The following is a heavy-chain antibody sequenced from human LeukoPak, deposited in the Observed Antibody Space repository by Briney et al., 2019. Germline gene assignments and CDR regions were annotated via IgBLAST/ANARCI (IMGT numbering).Heavy chain of an antibody. CDR2: ISWDGGST. D-gene: IGHD3-3*01. CDR3: AKDRSLTPRDFWSGYYWFDP. Sequence: GGSLRLSCAASGFTFDDYAMHWVRQAPGKGLEWVSLISWDGGSTYYADSVKGRFTISGDNSKNSLYLQMNSLRAEDTALYYCAKDRSLTPRDFWSGYYWFDPWGQGTLVTVSS. V-gene: IGHV3-43D*04. J-gene: IGHJ5*02. CDR1: GFTFDDYA.